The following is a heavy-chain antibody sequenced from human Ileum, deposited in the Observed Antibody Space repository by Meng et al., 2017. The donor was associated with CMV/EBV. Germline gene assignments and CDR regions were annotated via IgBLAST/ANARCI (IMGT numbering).Heavy chain of an antibody. CDR3: TTAATLTLGAFDI. V-gene: IGHV3-15*01. CDR1: GFTFSNAW. Sequence: SCAASGFTFSNAWMSWVRQAPGKGLEWVGRIKSKTEGGTTDYAAPVTGRFTISRDDSIHTLYLQMNSLKTEDTAVYYCTTAATLTLGAFDIWGQGTMVTVSS. CDR2: IKSKTEGGTT. D-gene: IGHD4-11*01. J-gene: IGHJ3*02.